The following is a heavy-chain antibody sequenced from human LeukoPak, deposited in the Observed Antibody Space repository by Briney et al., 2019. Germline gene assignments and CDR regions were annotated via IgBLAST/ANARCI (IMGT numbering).Heavy chain of an antibody. CDR2: IYYSGST. J-gene: IGHJ6*03. CDR1: GGSISSYY. CDR3: ARVPRVGYYYYYMDV. V-gene: IGHV4-59*01. Sequence: SETLSLTCTVSGGSISSYYWSWIRKPPGKGLEWIGYIYYSGSTNYNPSLKSRVTISVDTSKNQFSLKLSSVTAADTAVYYCARVPRVGYYYYYMDVGGKGTTVTVSS.